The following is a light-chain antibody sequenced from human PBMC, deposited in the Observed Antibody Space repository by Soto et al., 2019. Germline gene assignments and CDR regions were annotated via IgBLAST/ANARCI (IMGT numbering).Light chain of an antibody. J-gene: IGKJ1*01. CDR3: RQYDSEST. CDR1: QTISNW. V-gene: IGKV1-5*01. CDR2: DAS. Sequence: DIQMTQSPSTLSASIGDRVTITCRASQTISNWLAWYQQKPGKAPKVLIHDASRLESGVPSRFSGSGSGTEFTLTINNLHPDDFAIYYCRQYDSESTFGQGTKVDIK.